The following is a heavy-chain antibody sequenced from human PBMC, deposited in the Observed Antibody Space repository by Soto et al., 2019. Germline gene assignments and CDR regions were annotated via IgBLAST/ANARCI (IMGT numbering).Heavy chain of an antibody. V-gene: IGHV3-30*18. CDR1: GFTFSSYG. D-gene: IGHD3-9*01. CDR2: ISYDGSNK. CDR3: AKEVYYDILTGYYPPPYGMDV. Sequence: PGGSLRLSCAASGFTFSSYGMHWVRQAPGKGLEWVAVISYDGSNKYYADSVKGRFTISRDNSKNTLYLQMNSLRAEDTAVYYCAKEVYYDILTGYYPPPYGMDVWGQGTTVTVSS. J-gene: IGHJ6*02.